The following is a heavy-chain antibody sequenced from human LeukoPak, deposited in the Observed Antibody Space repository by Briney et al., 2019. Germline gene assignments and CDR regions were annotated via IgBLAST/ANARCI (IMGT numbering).Heavy chain of an antibody. J-gene: IGHJ4*02. CDR3: ARANGYSNGHAFDS. D-gene: IGHD6-19*01. V-gene: IGHV3-30-3*01. CDR2: VSYDGANT. CDR1: GFTFSSHS. Sequence: GGSLRLSCAASGFTFSSHSMHWVRQAPGKGLEWVALVSYDGANTYYSRSVMGRFTISRDNSKNTLCLQMNSLRPEDTALYYCARANGYSNGHAFDSWGQGTLVTVSS.